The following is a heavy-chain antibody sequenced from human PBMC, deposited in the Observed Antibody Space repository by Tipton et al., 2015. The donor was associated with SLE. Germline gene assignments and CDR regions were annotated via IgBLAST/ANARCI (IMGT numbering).Heavy chain of an antibody. CDR1: GGSISSSSYY. CDR2: IYYSGST. CDR3: ARDRGYYDSSGYSFFDY. D-gene: IGHD3-22*01. Sequence: TLSLTRTVSGGSISSSSYYWGWIRQPPGKGLEWIGSIYYSGSTYYNPSLKSRVTISVDTSKNQFSLKLSSVTAADTAVYYCARDRGYYDSSGYSFFDYWGQGTLVTVSS. J-gene: IGHJ4*02. V-gene: IGHV4-39*07.